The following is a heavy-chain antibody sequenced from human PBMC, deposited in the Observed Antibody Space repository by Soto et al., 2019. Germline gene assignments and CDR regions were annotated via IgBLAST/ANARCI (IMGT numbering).Heavy chain of an antibody. CDR1: GFTLSRYA. D-gene: IGHD5-12*01. CDR2: ISSNGGST. V-gene: IGHV3-64*01. Sequence: EVQVVESGGGLVQPGGSLRLSCAASGFTLSRYAMHWVRQAPGKGLPYVSAISSNGGSTDYANSVKGRFTISRDTSKNTLYLQMGSLRAEDMAVYYCARGGRVYEFDCWGQGTMVTVSS. J-gene: IGHJ4*02. CDR3: ARGGRVYEFDC.